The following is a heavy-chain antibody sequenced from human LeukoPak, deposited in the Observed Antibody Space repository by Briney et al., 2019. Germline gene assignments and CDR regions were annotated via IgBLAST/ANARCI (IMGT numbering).Heavy chain of an antibody. CDR3: AKTQLGYCSGGSCYSRHYRLDY. J-gene: IGHJ4*02. D-gene: IGHD2-15*01. Sequence: PGGSLRLSCATSGFTFSSYAISWVRQAPGKGLEWVSAISGSGGSTYYADSVKGRFTISRDNSKNTLYLQMNSLRAEDTAVYYCAKTQLGYCSGGSCYSRHYRLDYWGQGTLVTVSS. CDR2: ISGSGGST. CDR1: GFTFSSYA. V-gene: IGHV3-23*01.